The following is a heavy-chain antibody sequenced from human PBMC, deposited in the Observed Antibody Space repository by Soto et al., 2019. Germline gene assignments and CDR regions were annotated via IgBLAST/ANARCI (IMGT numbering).Heavy chain of an antibody. V-gene: IGHV4-31*03. CDR1: GGSISSRGYY. D-gene: IGHD1-1*01. CDR3: ARDESGTDAFDI. Sequence: QVQLQEAGPGLVKPSQTLSLTCTVSGGSISSRGYYWSWIRQNPGKGLEWIGYIYYSGSTNYKLSLKRRLTISVDTSKNQFSMKLNSMTAADTAVYYCARDESGTDAFDIWGQGKMVTVYS. CDR2: IYYSGST. J-gene: IGHJ3*02.